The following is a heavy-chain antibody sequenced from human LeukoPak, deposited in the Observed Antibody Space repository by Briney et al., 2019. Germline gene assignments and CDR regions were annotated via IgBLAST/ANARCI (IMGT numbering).Heavy chain of an antibody. J-gene: IGHJ4*02. D-gene: IGHD2-2*01. CDR2: IYYSGNT. Sequence: PSETLSLTCTVSGGSISSSSYYWGWIRQPPGKGLECIGTIYYSGNTYYNPSLKSRVTISVDTSRNQFSLKLNSVTAADTAVYYCAGMYCSSTSCYFEYWGQGTLVTVSS. CDR1: GGSISSSSYY. V-gene: IGHV4-39*01. CDR3: AGMYCSSTSCYFEY.